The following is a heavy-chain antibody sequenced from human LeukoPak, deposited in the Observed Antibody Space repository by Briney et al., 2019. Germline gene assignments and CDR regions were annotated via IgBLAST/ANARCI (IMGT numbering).Heavy chain of an antibody. Sequence: PSVTLSLTCTVSGGSVSSGSYYWSWIRLHPAKGLEWLGYIYYSGSTNFNPSLKSRVTISVNTSKNQFSLKLSSVTAADTAVYYCARGAPLLWFGELDYWGQGTLVTVSS. V-gene: IGHV4-61*01. CDR1: GGSVSSGSYY. J-gene: IGHJ4*02. CDR2: IYYSGST. D-gene: IGHD3-10*01. CDR3: ARGAPLLWFGELDY.